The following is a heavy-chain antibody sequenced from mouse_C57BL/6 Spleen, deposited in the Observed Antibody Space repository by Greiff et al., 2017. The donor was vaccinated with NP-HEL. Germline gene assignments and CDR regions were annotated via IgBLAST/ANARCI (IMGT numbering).Heavy chain of an antibody. CDR2: ISSGGDYI. J-gene: IGHJ2*01. D-gene: IGHD2-5*01. V-gene: IGHV5-9-1*02. CDR3: TRVLYYSNYEDYFDY. CDR1: GFTFSSYA. Sequence: EVKLVESGEGLVKPGGSLKLSCAASGFTFSSYAMSWVRQTPEKRLEWVAYISSGGDYIYYADTVKGRFTISRDNARNTLYLQMSSLKSEDTAMYYCTRVLYYSNYEDYFDYWGQGTTLTVSS.